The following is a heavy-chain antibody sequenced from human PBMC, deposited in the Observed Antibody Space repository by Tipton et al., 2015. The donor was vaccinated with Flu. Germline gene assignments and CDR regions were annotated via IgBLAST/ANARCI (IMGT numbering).Heavy chain of an antibody. J-gene: IGHJ4*02. CDR3: ARESPPDY. V-gene: IGHV4-34*01. CDR1: GGSFSGYY. CDR2: ISHTGT. Sequence: TLSLTCAVYGGSFSGYYWSWIRQPPGKGLEWIGSISHTGTYYKPSLRTRAAISADRSKNQSSLELTSVTAADTAVYYCARESPPDYWGQGILVTVSS.